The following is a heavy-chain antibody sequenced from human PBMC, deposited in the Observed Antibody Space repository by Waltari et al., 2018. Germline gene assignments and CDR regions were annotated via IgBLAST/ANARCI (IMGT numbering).Heavy chain of an antibody. CDR1: GGAISSSSDY. CDR2: IYYSGST. J-gene: IGHJ5*02. V-gene: IGHV4-39*01. CDR3: ARHVRYNWFDP. Sequence: QLQLQESGPGLVKPSETLSLTCTVSGGAISSSSDYWGWIRQPPGKGLEWIGSIYYSGSTYYNPSLKSRVTISVDTSKNQFSLKLSSVTAADTAVYYCARHVRYNWFDPWGQGTLVTVSS.